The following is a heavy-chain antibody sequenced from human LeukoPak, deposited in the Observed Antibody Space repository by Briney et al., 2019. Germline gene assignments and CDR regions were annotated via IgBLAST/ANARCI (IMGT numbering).Heavy chain of an antibody. J-gene: IGHJ6*03. CDR2: IIPIFGTA. CDR3: ARGYYYYMDV. Sequence: SVKVSCKASGGTFSSYAISWVRQAPGHGLEWMGGIIPIFGTANYAQKFQGRITITTDESTSTAYMELSSLRPEDTAVYYCARGYYYYMDVWGKGTTVTVSS. CDR1: GGTFSSYA. V-gene: IGHV1-69*05.